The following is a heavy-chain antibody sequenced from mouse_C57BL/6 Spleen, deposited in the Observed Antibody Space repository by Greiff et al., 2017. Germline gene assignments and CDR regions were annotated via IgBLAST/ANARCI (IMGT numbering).Heavy chain of an antibody. Sequence: EVKLQESGGGLVKPGGSLKLSCAASGFTFSDYGMHWVRQAPEKGLEWVAYISSGSSSIYYADTVKGRFTISRDNAKNTLFLQMTSLRSEDTAMYYCARPYYGSSHWYFDVWGTGTTVTVSS. CDR2: ISSGSSSI. CDR1: GFTFSDYG. V-gene: IGHV5-17*01. CDR3: ARPYYGSSHWYFDV. J-gene: IGHJ1*03. D-gene: IGHD1-1*01.